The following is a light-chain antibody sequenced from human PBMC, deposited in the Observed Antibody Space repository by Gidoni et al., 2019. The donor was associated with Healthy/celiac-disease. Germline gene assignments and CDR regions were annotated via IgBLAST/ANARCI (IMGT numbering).Light chain of an antibody. J-gene: IGLJ2*01. Sequence: SYELTQPPSVSVSPGQTASTTCSGDNLVDKYACWYQQKPGQSPVLVIYQDSKRPSGSPERFSGSTSGNTATLTISGTQAMDEADYYCQAWDSSTAYVVFGGGTKLTV. CDR1: NLVDKY. CDR3: QAWDSSTAYVV. V-gene: IGLV3-1*01. CDR2: QDS.